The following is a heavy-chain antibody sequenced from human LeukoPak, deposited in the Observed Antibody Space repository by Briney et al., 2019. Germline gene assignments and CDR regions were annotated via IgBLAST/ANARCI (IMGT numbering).Heavy chain of an antibody. J-gene: IGHJ4*02. Sequence: PGGSLRLSCAASGFTSSSYAMSWVRQAPGKGLEWVSGISGSGGSTYYADSVKGRFTISRDNSKNTLYLQMNSLRAEDTAVYYCAKGHRSGGTCYYDYWGQGTLVTVSS. D-gene: IGHD2-15*01. CDR1: GFTSSSYA. V-gene: IGHV3-23*01. CDR3: AKGHRSGGTCYYDY. CDR2: ISGSGGST.